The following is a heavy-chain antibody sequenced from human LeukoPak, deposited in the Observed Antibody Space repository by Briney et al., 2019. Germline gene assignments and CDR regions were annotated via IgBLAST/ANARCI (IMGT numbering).Heavy chain of an antibody. V-gene: IGHV3-23*01. CDR1: GFTFSIYA. D-gene: IGHD3-22*01. CDR2: LSGSGGST. CDR3: ARTITMSFDY. Sequence: AGGSLRLSCAASGFTFSIYAMTWVHQAPGKGLEWVSTLSGSGGSTYDADSVKGRFTISRDNSKNTLYLQMNSLRAEDTAVYYCARTITMSFDYWGQGTLVTVSS. J-gene: IGHJ4*02.